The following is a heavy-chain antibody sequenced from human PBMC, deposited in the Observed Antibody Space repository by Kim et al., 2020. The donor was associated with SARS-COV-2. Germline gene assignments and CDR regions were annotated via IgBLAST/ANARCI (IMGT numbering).Heavy chain of an antibody. J-gene: IGHJ6*03. CDR1: GYTFTSYY. V-gene: IGHV1-46*01. CDR3: ARDLKGRQGIAVEDEWELLRADYYYYYMDV. D-gene: IGHD6-19*01. Sequence: ASVKVSCKASGYTFTSYYMHWVRQAPGQGLEWMGIINPSGGSTSYAQKFQGRVTMTSDTSTSTVYMELSSLRSEDTAVYYCARDLKGRQGIAVEDEWELLRADYYYYYMDVWGKGTTVTVSS. CDR2: INPSGGST.